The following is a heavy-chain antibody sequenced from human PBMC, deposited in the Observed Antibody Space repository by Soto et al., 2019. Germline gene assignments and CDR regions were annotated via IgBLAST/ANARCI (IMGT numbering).Heavy chain of an antibody. CDR1: GFTFSSYS. J-gene: IGHJ4*02. CDR2: ISSATTTI. V-gene: IGHV3-48*01. Sequence: GGSLRLSCAASGFTFSSYSMNWVRQAPGKGLEWVSYISSATTTIYYADSVKGRFTISRDNAKNSLYLQMNSLRAEDTAVYYCAYDRYVGATPNYFDFWGKRTLGTGSS. D-gene: IGHD1-26*01. CDR3: AYDRYVGATPNYFDF.